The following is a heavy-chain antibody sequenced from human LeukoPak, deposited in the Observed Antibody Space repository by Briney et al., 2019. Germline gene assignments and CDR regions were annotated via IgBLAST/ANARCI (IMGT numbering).Heavy chain of an antibody. CDR2: ISWNSGSI. D-gene: IGHD2-2*01. V-gene: IGHV3-9*01. CDR3: AKLHIVVVPVAGLVADYDRFDI. CDR1: GFTFDDYA. Sequence: GGSLRLSCAASGFTFDDYAMHWVRQAPGKGLEWVSGISWNSGSIGYADSVKGRFTISRDNAKNSLYLQMNSLRAEDTAVYYCAKLHIVVVPVAGLVADYDRFDIWGQGTMVTVSS. J-gene: IGHJ3*02.